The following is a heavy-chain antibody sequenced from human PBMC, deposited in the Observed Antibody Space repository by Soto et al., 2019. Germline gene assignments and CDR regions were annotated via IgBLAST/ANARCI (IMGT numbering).Heavy chain of an antibody. V-gene: IGHV3-33*01. CDR2: IWYDGSNK. J-gene: IGHJ6*03. CDR1: GFTFSSYG. D-gene: IGHD3-22*01. CDR3: AREFTTAPYYYYMDV. Sequence: QVQLVESGGGVVQPGRSLRLSCAASGFTFSSYGMHWVRQAPGKGLEWVAVIWYDGSNKYYADSVKGRFTISRDNSKNTRYLQMNSLRAEDTAVYYCAREFTTAPYYYYMDVWGKGTTVTVSS.